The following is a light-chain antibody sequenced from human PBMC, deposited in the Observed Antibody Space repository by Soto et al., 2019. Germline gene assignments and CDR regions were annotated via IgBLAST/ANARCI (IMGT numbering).Light chain of an antibody. CDR2: DAS. Sequence: EIVMTQSPATLSVSPGEGATLSCRASQNVNNKLAWYQQKPGQPPRLLIYDASTRATGIPARFSGSGSGTEVTLTINSLQSEDFAVYYCVQYNNWPPFTFGPGTKVDIK. V-gene: IGKV3-15*01. CDR1: QNVNNK. CDR3: VQYNNWPPFT. J-gene: IGKJ3*01.